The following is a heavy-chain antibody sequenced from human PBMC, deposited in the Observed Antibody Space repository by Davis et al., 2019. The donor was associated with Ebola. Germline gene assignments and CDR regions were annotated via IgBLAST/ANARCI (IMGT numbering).Heavy chain of an antibody. Sequence: PSETLSLTCAVYGGSFSGYYWSWIRQPPGKGLEWIGEINHSGSTNYNPSLKSRVTISVDTSKNQFSLKLSSVTAADTAVYYCAKGSGNWNYPDYFDYWGQGTLVTVSS. D-gene: IGHD1-7*01. CDR1: GGSFSGYY. J-gene: IGHJ4*02. CDR3: AKGSGNWNYPDYFDY. CDR2: INHSGST. V-gene: IGHV4-34*01.